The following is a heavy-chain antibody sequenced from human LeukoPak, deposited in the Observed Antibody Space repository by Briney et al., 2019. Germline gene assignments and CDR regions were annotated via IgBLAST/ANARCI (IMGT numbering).Heavy chain of an antibody. CDR3: ARFHTSGYYRHFDF. J-gene: IGHJ4*02. D-gene: IGHD3-22*01. CDR1: GGSISSGGYY. V-gene: IGHV4-31*03. CDR2: IYYSGSA. Sequence: SQTLSLTCTVSGGSISSGGYYWSWIRQHPGKGLEWIGYIYYSGSAYYNPPLKSRVTISVDTSENQFSLKLGSVTAADTAVYYCARFHTSGYYRHFDFWGQGTLVTVSS.